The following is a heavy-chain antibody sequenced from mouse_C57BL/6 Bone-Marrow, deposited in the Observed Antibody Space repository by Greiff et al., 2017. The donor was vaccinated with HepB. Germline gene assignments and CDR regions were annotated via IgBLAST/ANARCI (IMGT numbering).Heavy chain of an antibody. V-gene: IGHV1-59*01. CDR3: ARYYYGSSYWFAY. D-gene: IGHD1-1*01. CDR1: GYTFTSYW. CDR2: IDPSDSYT. Sequence: QVQLQQPGAELVRPGTSVKLSCKASGYTFTSYWIHWVKQRPGQGLEWIGVIDPSDSYTNYNQKFKGKATLTVDTSSSTAYMQLSSLTSEDSAVYYCARYYYGSSYWFAYWGQGTLVTVSA. J-gene: IGHJ3*01.